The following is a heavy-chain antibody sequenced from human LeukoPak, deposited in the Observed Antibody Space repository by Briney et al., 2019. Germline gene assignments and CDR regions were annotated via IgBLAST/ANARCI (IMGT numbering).Heavy chain of an antibody. CDR3: ARTGIKLSFLANYYDSSGLDAFDI. D-gene: IGHD3-22*01. Sequence: ASVKVSCKASGGTFSSYAISWVRQAPGQGLEWMGRIIPILGIANYAQKFQGRVTITADKSTSTAYMELSSLRSEDTAVYYCARTGIKLSFLANYYDSSGLDAFDIWGQGTMVTVSS. V-gene: IGHV1-69*04. CDR2: IIPILGIA. J-gene: IGHJ3*02. CDR1: GGTFSSYA.